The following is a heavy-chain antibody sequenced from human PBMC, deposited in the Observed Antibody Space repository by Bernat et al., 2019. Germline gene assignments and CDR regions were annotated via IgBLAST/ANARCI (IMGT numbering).Heavy chain of an antibody. D-gene: IGHD3-10*01. J-gene: IGHJ4*02. CDR2: INHSGST. CDR3: ERGARSGSYFRTNRGHFDY. CDR1: GGSFSGYY. V-gene: IGHV4-34*01. Sequence: QVQLQQWGAGLLKPSETLSLTCAVYGGSFSGYYWSWIRQPPGKGLEWIGEINHSGSTNYNPSLKSRVTISVDTSKNQFSRMLSSVTAADTAVYYCERGARSGSYFRTNRGHFDYWGQGTLVTVSS.